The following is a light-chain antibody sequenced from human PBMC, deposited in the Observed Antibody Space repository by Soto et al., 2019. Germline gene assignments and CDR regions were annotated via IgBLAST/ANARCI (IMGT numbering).Light chain of an antibody. CDR3: RQYYSYWPPT. V-gene: IGKV1-16*01. J-gene: IGKJ1*01. CDR2: AAS. CDR1: QGISNY. Sequence: DIQMTQSPSSVSASVGDRVTITCRVGQGISNYLAWYQQKPAKAPKRLIYAASTLQSGGTSRFSGSGSGTDFTLTISCLQAEDFATYYCRQYYSYWPPTFGQGTKVDIK.